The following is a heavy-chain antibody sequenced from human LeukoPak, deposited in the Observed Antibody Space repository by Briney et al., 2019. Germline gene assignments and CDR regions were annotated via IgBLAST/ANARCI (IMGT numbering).Heavy chain of an antibody. CDR2: ISYSGST. CDR1: GGSISSYY. V-gene: IGHV4-59*01. CDR3: ARGGIAAEDSNWFDP. J-gene: IGHJ5*02. D-gene: IGHD6-13*01. Sequence: SETLSLTCTVPGGSISSYYWSWIRQPPGKGLEWIGYISYSGSTNYNPSLKSRVTISVDTSKNQFSLKLSSVTAADTAVYYCARGGIAAEDSNWFDPWGQGTLVTVSS.